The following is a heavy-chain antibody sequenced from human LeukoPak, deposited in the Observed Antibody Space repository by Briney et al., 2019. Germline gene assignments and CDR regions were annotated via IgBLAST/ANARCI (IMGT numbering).Heavy chain of an antibody. V-gene: IGHV4-39*07. J-gene: IGHJ4*02. D-gene: IGHD6-25*01. CDR2: IYYSGST. CDR3: AGRAARFFDY. Sequence: SETLSLTCTVSGGSITSSNYFWGWIRQPPGKGLEWIGSIYYSGSTYYNPSLKSRVTISVDTSKNQFSLKLTSVTAADTAVYYCAGRAARFFDYWGQGILVTVSS. CDR1: GGSITSSNYF.